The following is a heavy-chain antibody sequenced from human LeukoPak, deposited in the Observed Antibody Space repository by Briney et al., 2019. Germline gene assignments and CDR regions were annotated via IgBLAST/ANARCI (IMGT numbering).Heavy chain of an antibody. V-gene: IGHV3-21*01. D-gene: IGHD3-22*01. J-gene: IGHJ4*02. CDR3: ARGAYYYDSSGYYPDFDY. CDR1: GFTFSSYS. CDR2: ISSSSSYI. Sequence: GGSLRLSCAASGFTFSSYSMNWVRQAPGKELEWVSSISSSSSYIYYADSVKGRFTISRDNAKNSLYLQMNSLRAEDTAVYYCARGAYYYDSSGYYPDFDYWGQGTLVTVSS.